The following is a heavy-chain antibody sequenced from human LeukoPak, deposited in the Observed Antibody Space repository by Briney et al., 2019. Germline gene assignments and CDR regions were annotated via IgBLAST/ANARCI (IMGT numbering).Heavy chain of an antibody. V-gene: IGHV1-2*02. J-gene: IGHJ6*02. Sequence: ASVKVSCKASGYTFTAYYMYWVRQAPGQGLEWMGWINPNSGGTNYAQKFQGRVTMTRDTSISTAYMELSRLRSEDTAVYYCARVIAVAAPGADYGMDVWGQGTTVTVSS. CDR3: ARVIAVAAPGADYGMDV. CDR2: INPNSGGT. D-gene: IGHD6-19*01. CDR1: GYTFTAYY.